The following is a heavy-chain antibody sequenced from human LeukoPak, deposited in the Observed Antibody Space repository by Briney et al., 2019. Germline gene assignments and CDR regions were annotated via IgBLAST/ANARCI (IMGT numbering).Heavy chain of an antibody. J-gene: IGHJ4*02. Sequence: ASVKVSCKASGYTFTCYYMHWVRQAPGQGLEWMGRINPSSGGTNYAQKFQGRVTMTRDTSISTAYMELSRLRSDDTAVYYCARATHDYGDYYFDYWGQGTLVTVSS. D-gene: IGHD4-17*01. CDR3: ARATHDYGDYYFDY. V-gene: IGHV1-2*06. CDR1: GYTFTCYY. CDR2: INPSSGGT.